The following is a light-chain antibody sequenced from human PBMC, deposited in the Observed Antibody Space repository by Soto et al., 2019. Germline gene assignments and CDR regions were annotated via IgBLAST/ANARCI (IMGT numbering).Light chain of an antibody. Sequence: EIVITPSPSTLSVSPGERATLSCRASQSVSGNLAWYQQKPGQAPRLLIYGASTRATGIPARFSGSGSGTEFTLTISSLQSADVAGYYCQQYNNWLPWTFGQGTKVDIK. CDR3: QQYNNWLPWT. CDR2: GAS. J-gene: IGKJ1*01. V-gene: IGKV3-15*01. CDR1: QSVSGN.